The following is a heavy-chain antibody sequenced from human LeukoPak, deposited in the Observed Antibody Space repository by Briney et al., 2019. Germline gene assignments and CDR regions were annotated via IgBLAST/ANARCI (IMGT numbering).Heavy chain of an antibody. J-gene: IGHJ4*02. D-gene: IGHD6-13*01. CDR2: ISYDGSNK. CDR1: GFTFSNYG. Sequence: QTGGSLRLSCAASGFTFSNYGMPWVRQAPGKGLEWVAVISYDGSNKYYADSVKGRFTISRDNSKNTLYLQMNSLRPEDTAVYYCAKDRGSIAAAGTDYWGQGTLVTVSS. V-gene: IGHV3-30*18. CDR3: AKDRGSIAAAGTDY.